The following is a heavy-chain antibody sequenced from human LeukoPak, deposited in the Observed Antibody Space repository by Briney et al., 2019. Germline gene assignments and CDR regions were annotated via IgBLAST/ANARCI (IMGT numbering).Heavy chain of an antibody. J-gene: IGHJ5*02. D-gene: IGHD3-10*01. CDR2: ITHTGTT. CDR1: GGSFSGYS. Sequence: SETLSLTCAVYGGSFSGYSWTWIRQPPGKGLEWIGDITHTGTTNYNAPLTSRLTMSVDTSQNQLSLKLNSVTAADTGVYYCARLYATVIRGSWFDPWGQGTLVTVSS. CDR3: ARLYATVIRGSWFDP. V-gene: IGHV4-34*01.